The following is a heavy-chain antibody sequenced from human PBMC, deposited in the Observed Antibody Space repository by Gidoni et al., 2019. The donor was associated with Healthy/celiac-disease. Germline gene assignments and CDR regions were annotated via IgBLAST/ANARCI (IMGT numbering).Heavy chain of an antibody. V-gene: IGHV3-15*01. Sequence: EVQLVESGGVLVKPGGSLRLSCAASGFTSSNAWMSWVRQAPGKGLEWVGRIKSKTDGGTTDYAAPVKGRLTISRDDSKNTLYLQMNSLKTEDTAVYYCTTVGSGSYYGGFFDYWGQGTLVTVSS. D-gene: IGHD3-10*01. CDR3: TTVGSGSYYGGFFDY. J-gene: IGHJ4*02. CDR1: GFTSSNAW. CDR2: IKSKTDGGTT.